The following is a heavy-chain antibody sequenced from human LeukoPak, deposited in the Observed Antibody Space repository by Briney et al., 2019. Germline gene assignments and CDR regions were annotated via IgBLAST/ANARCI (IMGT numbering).Heavy chain of an antibody. CDR1: GFTFTSSA. Sequence: ASVKVSCKAYGFTFTSSAMQWVRQARGQRLEWIGWIVVGSGNTNYAQKFQERVTITRDMSTSTAYMELSSLRSEDTAVYYCAATYSSSWYDLTYYYYGMDVWGQGTTVTVSS. CDR2: IVVGSGNT. J-gene: IGHJ6*02. D-gene: IGHD6-13*01. V-gene: IGHV1-58*02. CDR3: AATYSSSWYDLTYYYYGMDV.